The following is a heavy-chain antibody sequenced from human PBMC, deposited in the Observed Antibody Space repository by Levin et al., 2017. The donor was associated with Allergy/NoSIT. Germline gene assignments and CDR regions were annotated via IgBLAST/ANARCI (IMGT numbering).Heavy chain of an antibody. CDR1: GFSFSDYQ. CDR2: INLGGTSI. V-gene: IGHV3-11*01. J-gene: IGHJ5*02. D-gene: IGHD6-19*01. CDR3: VRDKSVAGTGNWFDP. Sequence: GESLKISCAASGFSFSDYQMHWIRQAPGKGLEWLSSINLGGTSIFYADSAKGRFSISRDNVKNSLFLEMSSLTTDDTAVYYCVRDKSVAGTGNWFDPWGQGTLVTVSS.